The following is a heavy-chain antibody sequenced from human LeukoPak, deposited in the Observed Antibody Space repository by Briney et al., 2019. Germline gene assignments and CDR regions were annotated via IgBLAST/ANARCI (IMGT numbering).Heavy chain of an antibody. J-gene: IGHJ3*02. D-gene: IGHD3-10*01. CDR1: GYSISSGYY. CDR2: INHSGST. Sequence: SETLSLTCTVSGYSISSGYYWSWIRQPPGKGLEWIGEINHSGSTNYNPSLKSRVTISVDTSKNQFSLKLSSVTAADTAVYYCARGGIYGSGSTAFDIWGQGTMVTVSS. CDR3: ARGGIYGSGSTAFDI. V-gene: IGHV4-38-2*02.